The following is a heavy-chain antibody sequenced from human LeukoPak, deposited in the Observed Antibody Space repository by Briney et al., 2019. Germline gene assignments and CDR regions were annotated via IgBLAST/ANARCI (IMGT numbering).Heavy chain of an antibody. Sequence: GGSLRLSCAASGFSFSTFAMSWVRQGPATGLERISRIRSNGETIYADSVKGRFTLSSDSSRNRGYVQRNNLRRADSAIAYCAEASWISSTDAVRWGQGTLVTVSS. V-gene: IGHV3-23*01. CDR2: IRSNGET. J-gene: IGHJ4*02. D-gene: IGHD2-2*03. CDR1: GFSFSTFA. CDR3: AEASWISSTDAVR.